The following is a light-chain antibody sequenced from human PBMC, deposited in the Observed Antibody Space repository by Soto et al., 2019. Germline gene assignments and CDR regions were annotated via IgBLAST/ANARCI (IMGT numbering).Light chain of an antibody. CDR3: QQRHMWPIT. V-gene: IGKV3-11*01. CDR1: QSFRGL. CDR2: DAY. Sequence: EVVFTQSPVTLSLSPLEIATLSCRASQSFRGLLAWYQQKPGQAPRLLIYDAYNRATGIPPRFSGSGSGTDFTLTISSLEPEDSAVYYCQQRHMWPITFGQGTRLEIK. J-gene: IGKJ5*01.